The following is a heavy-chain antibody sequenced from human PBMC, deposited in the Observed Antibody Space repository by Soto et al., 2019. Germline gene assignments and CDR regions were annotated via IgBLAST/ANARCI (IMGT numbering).Heavy chain of an antibody. CDR2: IYYSGST. J-gene: IGHJ2*01. CDR1: GGSISSDY. Sequence: QVQLQESGPGLVKRSETLSLTCTVSGGSISSDYWSWIRQPPGKGLEWIGYIYYSGSTNYNPSLKSRVTISVDTSKNQFSLRLSSVTAADTAVYYCARADWSLIYWYFDLWGRGTLVTVSS. D-gene: IGHD1-1*01. V-gene: IGHV4-59*01. CDR3: ARADWSLIYWYFDL.